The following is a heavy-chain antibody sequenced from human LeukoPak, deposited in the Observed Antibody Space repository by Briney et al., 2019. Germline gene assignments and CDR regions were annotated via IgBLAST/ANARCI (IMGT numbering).Heavy chain of an antibody. CDR1: GYSFTSYW. Sequence: GASLQISCKGSGYSFTSYWIGWGRQMPGKGVEWMGIIYPGDSDTRYSPSFQGQVTISADKSISTAYLQWSSLKASDTAMYYCARATGYSSSPELEIDYWGQGTLVTVSS. V-gene: IGHV5-51*01. CDR2: IYPGDSDT. CDR3: ARATGYSSSPELEIDY. D-gene: IGHD6-6*01. J-gene: IGHJ4*02.